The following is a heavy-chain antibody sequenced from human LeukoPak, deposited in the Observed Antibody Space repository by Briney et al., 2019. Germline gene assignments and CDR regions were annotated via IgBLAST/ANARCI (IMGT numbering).Heavy chain of an antibody. J-gene: IGHJ5*02. CDR2: IYPDGNNK. CDR3: AKDWSGDYNWSDP. D-gene: IGHD3-3*01. CDR1: GFIFSKYG. V-gene: IGHV3-30*02. Sequence: GGSLRLSCGASGFIFSKYGMHWVRQAPGKGLEWVACIYPDGNNKDYADSVKGRFIISRDNSKNTLFLQMNSLRPEDTAVYYCAKDWSGDYNWSDPWGQGTLVIVSS.